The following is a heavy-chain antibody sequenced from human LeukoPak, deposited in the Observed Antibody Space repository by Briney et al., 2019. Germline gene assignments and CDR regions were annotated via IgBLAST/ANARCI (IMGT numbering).Heavy chain of an antibody. CDR2: IYSGGGT. V-gene: IGHV3-53*01. Sequence: GGSLRLSCAASGFTVSSNHMSWVRQAPGKGLEWVSLIYSGGGTYYADSVKGRFTISRDNSKNTLYLQMNSLRAEDRAVYYCARGRGDNYGIDYWGQGTLVTVSS. CDR3: ARGRGDNYGIDY. D-gene: IGHD5-24*01. CDR1: GFTVSSNH. J-gene: IGHJ4*02.